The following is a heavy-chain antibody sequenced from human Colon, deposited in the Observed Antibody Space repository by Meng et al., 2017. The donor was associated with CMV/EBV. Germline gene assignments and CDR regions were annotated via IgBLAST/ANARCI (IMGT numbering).Heavy chain of an antibody. CDR1: GGTFSSYA. V-gene: IGHV1-69*10. CDR2: IIPLLGVT. Sequence: SVKVSCKTSGGTFSSYAISWVRQAPGQGLEWMGGIIPLLGVTNYAQKLQGRVTITADKSTSTAYMELSSLRSEVTAVYFCARGAQNYDFWSGYLLYTFDYWGQGTLVTVSS. CDR3: ARGAQNYDFWSGYLLYTFDY. D-gene: IGHD3-3*01. J-gene: IGHJ4*02.